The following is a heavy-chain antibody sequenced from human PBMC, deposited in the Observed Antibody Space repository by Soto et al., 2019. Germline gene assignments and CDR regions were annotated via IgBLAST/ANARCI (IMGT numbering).Heavy chain of an antibody. D-gene: IGHD2-15*01. CDR2: IWYDGSNK. Sequence: QVQLVESGGGVVQPGRSLRLSCAASGFTFSSYGMHWVRQAPGKGLEWVAVIWYDGSNKYYADSVKGRFTISRDNSKSTLYLQMNSLRAEDTAVYYCAILVIADPDDAFDIWGQGTMVTVSS. J-gene: IGHJ3*02. CDR3: AILVIADPDDAFDI. CDR1: GFTFSSYG. V-gene: IGHV3-33*01.